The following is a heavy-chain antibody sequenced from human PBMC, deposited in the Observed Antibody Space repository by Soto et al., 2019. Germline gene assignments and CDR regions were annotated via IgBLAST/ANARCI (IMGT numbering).Heavy chain of an antibody. CDR2: IIPIFGTA. V-gene: IGHV1-69*06. D-gene: IGHD2-8*01. CDR1: GGTFSSYA. J-gene: IGHJ6*02. CDR3: ARYATGVAGNYYYGMDV. Sequence: QVQLVQSGAEVKKPGSSVKVSCKASGGTFSSYAISWVRQAPGQGLEWMGGIIPIFGTANYAQKFQGRVTITADKSTSTAYMELSSLRSEDTAVYYCARYATGVAGNYYYGMDVWGQGTTVTVSS.